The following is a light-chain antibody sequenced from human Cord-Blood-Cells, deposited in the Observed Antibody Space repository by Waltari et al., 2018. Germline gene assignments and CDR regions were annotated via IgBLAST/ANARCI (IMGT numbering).Light chain of an antibody. CDR3: QQFNNYPIT. V-gene: IGKV1D-13*01. Sequence: AIQLTQSTSSLSASVGDRVTITCRASQGISSALAWYQQKPGKAPKLLIYDASSLDSGVPSRFSGSGSGTDFTLTISSLQPEDFATYYCQQFNNYPITFGQGTRLEIK. CDR1: QGISSA. CDR2: DAS. J-gene: IGKJ5*01.